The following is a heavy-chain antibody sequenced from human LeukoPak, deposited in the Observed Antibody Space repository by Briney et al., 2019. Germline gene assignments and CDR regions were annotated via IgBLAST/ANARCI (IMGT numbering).Heavy chain of an antibody. CDR1: GFTFSSYA. J-gene: IGHJ4*02. V-gene: IGHV3-23*01. CDR3: ARVGYSGYDYDY. D-gene: IGHD5-12*01. Sequence: PGGSLRLSCAASGFTFSSYAMSWVRQAPGKGLEWVSTISGSGSITYYADSVKGRCTSSRDNSKDALYLQMNSLRAEDTDVYYCARVGYSGYDYDYWGQGTLVTVSS. CDR2: ISGSGSIT.